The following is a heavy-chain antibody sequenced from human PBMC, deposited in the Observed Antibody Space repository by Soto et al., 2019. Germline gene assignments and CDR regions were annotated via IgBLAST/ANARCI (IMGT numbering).Heavy chain of an antibody. CDR2: INPSGGST. D-gene: IGHD6-19*01. V-gene: IGHV1-46*03. CDR3: ATDSVAGMDYYYYMDV. CDR1: GYTFTSYY. J-gene: IGHJ6*03. Sequence: ASVKVSCKASGYTFTSYYMHWVRQAPGQGLEWMGIINPSGGSTSYAQKFQGRVTMTRDTSTSTVYMELSSLRSEDTAVYYCATDSVAGMDYYYYMDVWGKGTTVTVSS.